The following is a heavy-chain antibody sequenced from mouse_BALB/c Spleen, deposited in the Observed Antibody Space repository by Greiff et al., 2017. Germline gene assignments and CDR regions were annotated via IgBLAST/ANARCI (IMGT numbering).Heavy chain of an antibody. CDR2: ISSGGST. V-gene: IGHV5-6-5*01. Sequence: EVKVEESGGGLVKPGGSLKLSCAASGFTFSSYAMSWVRQTPEKRLEWVASISSGGSTYYPDSVKGRFTISRDNARNILYLQMSSLRSEDTAMYYCARLIYDGYFDYWGQGTTLTVSS. CDR3: ARLIYDGYFDY. CDR1: GFTFSSYA. J-gene: IGHJ2*01. D-gene: IGHD2-3*01.